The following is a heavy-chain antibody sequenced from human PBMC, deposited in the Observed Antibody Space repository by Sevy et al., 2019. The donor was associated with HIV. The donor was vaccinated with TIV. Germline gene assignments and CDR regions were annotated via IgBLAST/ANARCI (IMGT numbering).Heavy chain of an antibody. V-gene: IGHV3-23*01. J-gene: IGHJ4*02. Sequence: GGSLRLSCAASGFTFSSYAMSWVRQAPGKGLEWVSAISGSGGSTYYADSVKGRFTISRDNSKNTLYLQMNSLRAEDTAVYYWAKGQGVAGTDYYFDYWGQGTLVTVSS. D-gene: IGHD6-19*01. CDR1: GFTFSSYA. CDR3: AKGQGVAGTDYYFDY. CDR2: ISGSGGST.